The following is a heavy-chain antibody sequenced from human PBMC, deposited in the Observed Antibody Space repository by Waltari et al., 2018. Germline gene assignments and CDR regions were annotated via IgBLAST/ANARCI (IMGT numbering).Heavy chain of an antibody. Sequence: EVQLVESGGGLIQPGGSLRLACGASGFTFSSFSMNWLRQAPGKGLEWVSGTSSGGDTTYYHASVKGRFTISRDNRGNTLFLQMDGLRADDTAVYYCAKARGPHDFWNWFDPWGQGTLVTVSA. CDR3: AKARGPHDFWNWFDP. CDR1: GFTFSSFS. J-gene: IGHJ5*02. D-gene: IGHD3-3*01. V-gene: IGHV3-23*04. CDR2: TSSGGDTT.